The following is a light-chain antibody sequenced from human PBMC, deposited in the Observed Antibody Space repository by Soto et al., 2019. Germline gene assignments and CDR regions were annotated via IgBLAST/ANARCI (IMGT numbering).Light chain of an antibody. CDR3: LLDFSYFWA. CDR2: AAS. J-gene: IGKJ1*01. CDR1: QGIRSA. V-gene: IGKV1-6*01. Sequence: AIQLTQSPSSLSASVGDRVTITCRASQGIRSALGWYQQKPGKVPKLLIYAASTLQSGVPSRFSGSGSGTDFTLTSSSLQAEDFATYYCLLDFSYFWAFGQGTKVDIK.